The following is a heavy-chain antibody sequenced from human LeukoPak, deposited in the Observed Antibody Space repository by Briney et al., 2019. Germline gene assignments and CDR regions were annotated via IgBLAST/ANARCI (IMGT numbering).Heavy chain of an antibody. J-gene: IGHJ3*02. Sequence: ASVKVSCKASGGTFSSYAISWVRQAPGQGLEWMGRIIPIFGTANYAQKFQGRVTITTDESTSTAYMELGSLRSEDTAVYYCASMVTAIPGDAFDIWGQGTMVTVSS. CDR3: ASMVTAIPGDAFDI. D-gene: IGHD2-21*02. V-gene: IGHV1-69*05. CDR2: IIPIFGTA. CDR1: GGTFSSYA.